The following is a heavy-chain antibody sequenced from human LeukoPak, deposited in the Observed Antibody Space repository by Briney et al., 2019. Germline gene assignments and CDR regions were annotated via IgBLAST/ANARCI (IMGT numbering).Heavy chain of an antibody. V-gene: IGHV3-48*03. J-gene: IGHJ6*04. CDR3: ACPCGVTTTGYYYYGMDV. CDR1: GFTFSSYE. CDR2: VSSSGSTI. D-gene: IGHD4-17*01. Sequence: GGSLRLSCAASGFTFSSYEMNWVRQAPGKGLEWVSYVSSSGSTIYYADSVKGRFTISRDNAKNTLYLQMNSLRAEDTAVYYCACPCGVTTTGYYYYGMDVWGKGTTVTVSS.